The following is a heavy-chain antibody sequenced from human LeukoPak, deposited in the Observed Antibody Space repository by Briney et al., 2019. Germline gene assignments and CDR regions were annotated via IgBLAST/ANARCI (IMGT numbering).Heavy chain of an antibody. Sequence: SETLSLTCTVSGDSISSYYWSWIRQPAGKGLEWIGRINSRGSSNYNPSLKSRVTMSVDTSKNQFSLKVSSVTAAGTAVYYCARMAAGNTGPFDYWGQGTLVTVSS. D-gene: IGHD6-19*01. J-gene: IGHJ4*02. CDR1: GDSISSYY. CDR2: INSRGSS. V-gene: IGHV4-4*07. CDR3: ARMAAGNTGPFDY.